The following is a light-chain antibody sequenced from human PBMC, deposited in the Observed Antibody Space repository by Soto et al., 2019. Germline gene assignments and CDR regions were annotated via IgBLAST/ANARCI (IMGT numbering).Light chain of an antibody. Sequence: EVVMTQSPATLSVSPGERATLSCRASQSVDSNLAWYQQKPGQAPRLLIYRAPTRAAGIPDTFSGSGSGTEFTLTISRLQSEDFAVYYCQQYNDWPYNFGQGTKLDIK. CDR3: QQYNDWPYN. V-gene: IGKV3-15*01. CDR1: QSVDSN. CDR2: RAP. J-gene: IGKJ2*01.